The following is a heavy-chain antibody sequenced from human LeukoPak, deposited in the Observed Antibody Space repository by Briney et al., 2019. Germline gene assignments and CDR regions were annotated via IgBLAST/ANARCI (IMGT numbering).Heavy chain of an antibody. V-gene: IGHV3-23*01. J-gene: IGHJ4*02. CDR3: AKDGYCSGGSCYVGPFDY. CDR2: ISGSGGST. CDR1: GFTFSSYA. D-gene: IGHD2-15*01. Sequence: GGSLRLSCAASGFTFSSYAMSWVRQAPGKGLEWVSAISGSGGSTYYADSVKGRFTISRDNSKNTLYLQMNSLRAEDTAVYYCAKDGYCSGGSCYVGPFDYWGQGTLVTVSS.